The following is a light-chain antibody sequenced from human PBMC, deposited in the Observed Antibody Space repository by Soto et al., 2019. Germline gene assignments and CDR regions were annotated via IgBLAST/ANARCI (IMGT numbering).Light chain of an antibody. CDR1: QSVNSN. V-gene: IGKV3-15*01. J-gene: IGKJ1*01. Sequence: EMVMTQSPAILSVSPGESATLSCRASQSVNSNYLAWYQQHPGQPPRLLIYGISTRAPGISARFSGSGSGTEFTLTISSLQSEDFAVYYCQEYIQWPPGMFGPGTTVDIK. CDR3: QEYIQWPPGM. CDR2: GIS.